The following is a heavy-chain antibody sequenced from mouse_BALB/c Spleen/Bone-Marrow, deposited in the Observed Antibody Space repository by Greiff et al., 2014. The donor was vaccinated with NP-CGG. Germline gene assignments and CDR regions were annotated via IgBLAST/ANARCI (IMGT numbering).Heavy chain of an antibody. CDR1: GFTLSTYG. CDR2: ISSNGGST. D-gene: IGHD1-2*01. CDR3: ARNNYDYENYLDC. Sequence: EVKLVESGGGLVQPGGTLRLSCAVSGFTLSTYGMSWVRQTPDKRLELVATISSNGGSTYYPDSVKGRFIISRDNAKNTLYLQMTSMKSEDTAMYYCARNNYDYENYLDCWGQGTTLTVSS. J-gene: IGHJ2*01. V-gene: IGHV5-6-3*01.